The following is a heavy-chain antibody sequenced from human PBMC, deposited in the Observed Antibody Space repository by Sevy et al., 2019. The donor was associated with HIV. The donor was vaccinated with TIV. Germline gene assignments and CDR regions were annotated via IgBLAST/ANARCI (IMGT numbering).Heavy chain of an antibody. V-gene: IGHV3-48*01. CDR2: ISSSSSTM. CDR1: EFSFSSYS. CDR3: ARTKSNTAMVSSDY. Sequence: GGSLRLPCAASEFSFSSYSMNWVRQAPGQGLEWVSYISSSSSTMYYADSVKGRFTISRDNAKNSLYLQMNTLRAEDTAVYYCARTKSNTAMVSSDYWAQGTLVTVSS. J-gene: IGHJ4*02. D-gene: IGHD5-18*01.